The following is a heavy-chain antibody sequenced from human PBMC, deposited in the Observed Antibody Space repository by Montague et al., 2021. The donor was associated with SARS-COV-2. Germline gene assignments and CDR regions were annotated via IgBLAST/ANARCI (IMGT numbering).Heavy chain of an antibody. V-gene: IGHV3-13*01. CDR2: IGTAGDT. CDR3: ARVNYYDSSGYHSYWYFDL. J-gene: IGHJ2*01. D-gene: IGHD3-22*01. Sequence: SLRLSCAASGFTFSSYDMHWVRQATGKGLEWVSAIGTAGDTYYPGSVKGRFTISRENAKNSLYLQMNSLRAGDTAVYYCARVNYYDSSGYHSYWYFDLWGRGTLVTVSS. CDR1: GFTFSSYD.